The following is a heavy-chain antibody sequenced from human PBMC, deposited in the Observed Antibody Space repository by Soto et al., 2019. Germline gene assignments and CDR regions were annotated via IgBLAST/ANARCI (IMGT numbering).Heavy chain of an antibody. CDR2: ISYDGSNK. CDR1: GFTFSSYA. Sequence: QVQLVESGGGVVQPGRSLRLSCAASGFTFSSYAMHWVRQAPGKGLEWVAVISYDGSNKYYADSVKGRITISRDNSKNTLYLQMHSLRAEDTAVYYCARDLVGKGRSSRYCGMDVWGRGTTVTVSS. CDR3: ARDLVGKGRSSRYCGMDV. D-gene: IGHD6-13*01. V-gene: IGHV3-30-3*01. J-gene: IGHJ6*02.